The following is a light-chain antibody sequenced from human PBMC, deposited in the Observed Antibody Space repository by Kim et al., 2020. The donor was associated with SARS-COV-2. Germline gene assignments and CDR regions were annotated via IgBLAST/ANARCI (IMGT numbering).Light chain of an antibody. V-gene: IGLV10-54*01. CDR1: SNNVGNQG. J-gene: IGLJ3*02. Sequence: QTATLTCTGNSNNVGNQGATWLQQHQGHPPKLLSYRNNNRPSGISERFSASRSGNTASLTITGLQPEDEADYYCSAWDSSLSAWVFGGGTKLTVL. CDR3: SAWDSSLSAWV. CDR2: RNN.